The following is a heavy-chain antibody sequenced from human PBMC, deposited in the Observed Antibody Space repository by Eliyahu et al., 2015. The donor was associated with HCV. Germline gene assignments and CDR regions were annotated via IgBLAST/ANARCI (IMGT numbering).Heavy chain of an antibody. J-gene: IGHJ4*02. D-gene: IGHD2-21*01. V-gene: IGHV3-23*01. Sequence: EVELLEAGGGLEQPGGSLRLSCAASGFTFSRYVMNWVRQAPGNGLEWVAVISGSGGTTFYADSVKGRFTISRDNSRNTLYLEKNSLRAEDTALYYCVKGELRWTKEGSDCWGQGALVTVSS. CDR3: VKGELRWTKEGSDC. CDR2: ISGSGGTT. CDR1: GFTFSRYV.